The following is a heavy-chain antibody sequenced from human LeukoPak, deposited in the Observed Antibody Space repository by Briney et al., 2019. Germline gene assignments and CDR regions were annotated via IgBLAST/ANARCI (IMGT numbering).Heavy chain of an antibody. CDR2: ISYSGTT. V-gene: IGHV4-31*03. CDR1: GGSITSGGHY. Sequence: PSETLSLTCTVSGGSITSGGHYWSWIRQHPGKGLEWIGYISYSGTTYYNPSLKSRVTISLGTSKNQFSLQLSSVTAADTAVYYCASSLVHFFDYWGQGTLVTVSS. CDR3: ASSLVHFFDY. J-gene: IGHJ4*02. D-gene: IGHD6-13*01.